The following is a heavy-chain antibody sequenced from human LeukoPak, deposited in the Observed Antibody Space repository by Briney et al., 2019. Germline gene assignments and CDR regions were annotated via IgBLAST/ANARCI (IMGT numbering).Heavy chain of an antibody. CDR3: ARYLRTPDVAFDI. CDR1: GFTFSSYA. V-gene: IGHV3-23*01. Sequence: GGSLRLSCAASGFTFSSYAMSWVRQALGKGLEWVSAISGSGGSTYYADSVKGRFTISRDNSKNTLYLQMNSLRAEDTAVYYCARYLRTPDVAFDIWGQGTMVTVSS. J-gene: IGHJ3*02. D-gene: IGHD4-23*01. CDR2: ISGSGGST.